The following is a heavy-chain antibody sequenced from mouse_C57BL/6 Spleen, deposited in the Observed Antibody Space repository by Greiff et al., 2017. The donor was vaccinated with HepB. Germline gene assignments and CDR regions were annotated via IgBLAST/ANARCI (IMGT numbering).Heavy chain of an antibody. CDR2: IYPGSGNT. J-gene: IGHJ4*01. D-gene: IGHD2-1*01. V-gene: IGHV1-76*01. CDR1: GYTFTDYY. CDR3: ARTGIYYGNYYYAMDY. Sequence: QVQLKQSGAELVRPGASVKLSCKASGYTFTDYYINWVKQRPGQGLEWIARIYPGSGNTYYNEKFKGKATLTAEKSSSTAYMQLSSLTSEDSAVYFCARTGIYYGNYYYAMDYWGQGTSVTVSS.